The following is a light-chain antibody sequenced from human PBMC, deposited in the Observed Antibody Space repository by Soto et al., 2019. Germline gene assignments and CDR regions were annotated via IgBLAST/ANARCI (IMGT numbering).Light chain of an antibody. CDR2: GAS. CDR1: HSVSSN. CDR3: QQYHNWPQT. V-gene: IGKV3-15*01. J-gene: IGKJ1*01. Sequence: EIVLPQSPATLSVSPGERATLSCRASHSVSSNLAWYQQRPGQAPRLLISGASTRATGIPARFSGSGSGTEFTLTISSLQSADFGVYYCQQYHNWPQTFGQGTKVDI.